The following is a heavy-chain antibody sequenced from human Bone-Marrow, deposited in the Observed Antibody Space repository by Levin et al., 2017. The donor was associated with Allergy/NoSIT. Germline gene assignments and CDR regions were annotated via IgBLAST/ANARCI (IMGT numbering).Heavy chain of an antibody. CDR2: VGGDGSST. CDR3: AREDIAAAGFFDF. V-gene: IGHV3-74*01. CDR1: GFTFNSHW. D-gene: IGHD6-13*01. Sequence: LSLTCAASGFTFNSHWMHWVRQPPGKGLLWVARVGGDGSSTFYADSVKGRFTISRDNAKNTLYLQMNSVRVEDTAVYYCAREDIAAAGFFDFWGQGTQVTVSS. J-gene: IGHJ4*02.